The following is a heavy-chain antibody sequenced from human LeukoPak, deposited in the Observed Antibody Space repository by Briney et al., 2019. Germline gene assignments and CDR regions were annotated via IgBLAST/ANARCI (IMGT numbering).Heavy chain of an antibody. CDR3: ARGGGLDV. CDR2: LSGGSGSI. D-gene: IGHD3-16*01. J-gene: IGHJ6*02. Sequence: GGSLTLSCAASGFTFSSYSMNWVRQAPGKRLEWLSSLSGGSGSIIHADTVRGRFTISRDDAMKSLYLQMNSLRAEDTAVYFCARGGGLDVWGQGATVTVSS. V-gene: IGHV3-48*01. CDR1: GFTFSSYS.